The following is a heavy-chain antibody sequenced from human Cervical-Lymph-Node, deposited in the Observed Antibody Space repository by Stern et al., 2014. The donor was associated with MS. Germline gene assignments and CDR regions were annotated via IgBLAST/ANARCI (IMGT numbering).Heavy chain of an antibody. CDR2: IYRSGNT. D-gene: IGHD3-10*01. V-gene: IGHV4-4*02. CDR1: GDSLDSGKW. J-gene: IGHJ4*02. CDR3: ARLKMPSKLRGVETFDH. Sequence: QVQLVESGPGLVKPSGTLSLTCVVSGDSLDSGKWWTWVRQTPGKGLEWIGEIYRSGNTNYNPSLEIRVTMSMDKSKNQFYLKLDSMTAADTAVYYCARLKMPSKLRGVETFDHWGQGILVIVSS.